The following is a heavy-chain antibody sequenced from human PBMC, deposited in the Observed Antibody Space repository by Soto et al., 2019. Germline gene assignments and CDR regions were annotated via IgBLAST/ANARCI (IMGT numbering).Heavy chain of an antibody. Sequence: SETLSLTCTVSGGSISSGDYYWSWIRQPPGKGLEWIGYIYYSGSTFYNPSLKNRVTISLDTSKIQFSLKLSSVTAADTAVYYCVRDGGDNWFYPWGQGTLVTV. J-gene: IGHJ5*02. CDR2: IYYSGST. V-gene: IGHV4-30-4*01. CDR1: GGSISSGDYY. D-gene: IGHD6-25*01. CDR3: VRDGGDNWFYP.